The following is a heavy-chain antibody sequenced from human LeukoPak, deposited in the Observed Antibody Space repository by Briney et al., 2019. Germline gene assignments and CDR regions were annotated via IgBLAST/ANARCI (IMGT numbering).Heavy chain of an antibody. J-gene: IGHJ4*02. Sequence: PGGSLRLSCAASGITLSSYWMSWVRQAPGKGLEWVANIKEDGTETYYVDSVKGRFTISRDNAKNSLYLQVNSLRVEDTAVYYCAKEGRSLQTYWGQGTLVTVSS. CDR2: IKEDGTET. D-gene: IGHD5-24*01. CDR1: GITLSSYW. CDR3: AKEGRSLQTY. V-gene: IGHV3-7*03.